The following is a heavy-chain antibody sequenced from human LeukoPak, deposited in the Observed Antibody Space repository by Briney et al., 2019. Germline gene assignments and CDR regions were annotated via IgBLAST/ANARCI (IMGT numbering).Heavy chain of an antibody. CDR1: GYTLTELS. CDR2: FDPEDGET. Sequence: GASVKVSCKVSGYTLTELSMHWVRQAPGKGLEWMGGFDPEDGETIYAQKFQGRVTMTEDTSTDTAYMELSSPRSEDTAVYYCATDFGSGWYVGYWGQGTLVTVSS. V-gene: IGHV1-24*01. CDR3: ATDFGSGWYVGY. J-gene: IGHJ4*02. D-gene: IGHD6-19*01.